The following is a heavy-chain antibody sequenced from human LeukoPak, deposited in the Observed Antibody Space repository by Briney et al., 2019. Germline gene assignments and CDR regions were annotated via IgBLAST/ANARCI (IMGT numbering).Heavy chain of an antibody. D-gene: IGHD4-23*01. V-gene: IGHV3-30-3*01. Sequence: GRSLRLSCAASGFTFSSYAMHWVRQAPGKGLEWVAVISYDGSNKYYADSVKGRFTISRDNSKNTLYLQMNSLRAEDTAVYYCARGDYRGNPYYYYYMDVWGKGTTVTVSS. CDR2: ISYDGSNK. J-gene: IGHJ6*03. CDR3: ARGDYRGNPYYYYYMDV. CDR1: GFTFSSYA.